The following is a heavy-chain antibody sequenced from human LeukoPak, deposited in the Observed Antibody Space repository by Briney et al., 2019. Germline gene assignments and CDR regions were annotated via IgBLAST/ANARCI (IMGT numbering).Heavy chain of an antibody. D-gene: IGHD6-6*01. V-gene: IGHV4-34*01. CDR1: GGSCSGYY. CDR3: ARLPQGFPRPIDY. J-gene: IGHJ4*02. Sequence: SETLSLXCAVYGGSCSGYYWSWIRRPPGKGLESIGEINHSGSTNYNPSLKSRVTISVDTSKNQFSLKLSSVTAADTAVYYCARLPQGFPRPIDYWGQGTLVTVSS. CDR2: INHSGST.